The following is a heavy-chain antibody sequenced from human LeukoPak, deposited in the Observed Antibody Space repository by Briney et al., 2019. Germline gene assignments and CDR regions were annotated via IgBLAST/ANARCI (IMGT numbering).Heavy chain of an antibody. CDR1: GYTFTSYY. D-gene: IGHD2-2*01. CDR3: VVNSGYCSRTSCHGGTFDY. V-gene: IGHV1-46*01. J-gene: IGHJ4*02. CDR2: INPSGGST. Sequence: ASVKVSCKASGYTFTSYYMHWVRQAPGQGLEWMGIINPSGGSTSYAQKFQGRVTMTRDTSTSTVYMELSSLRSEDTAVYYCVVNSGYCSRTSCHGGTFDYWGQGTLVTVSS.